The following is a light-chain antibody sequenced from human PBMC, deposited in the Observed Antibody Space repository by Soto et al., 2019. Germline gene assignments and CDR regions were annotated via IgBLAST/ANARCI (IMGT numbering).Light chain of an antibody. J-gene: IGKJ2*01. CDR3: QQYSYSSDT. CDR1: QRLRNNY. Sequence: EIVLTQSPGTLSLSPGDRVTLSCRASQRLRNNYLAWYQQKPGQAPRLLIFGSSSRATGVPDRFSGSGSGTDFTLTISRLEPEDFAVYCCQQYSYSSDTFGQGTKLEIK. CDR2: GSS. V-gene: IGKV3-20*01.